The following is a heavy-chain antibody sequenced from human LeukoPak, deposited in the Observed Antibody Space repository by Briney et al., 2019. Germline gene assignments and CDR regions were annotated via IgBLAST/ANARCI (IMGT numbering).Heavy chain of an antibody. CDR3: ARGKGGSYPPPSRSGPKYYFDY. CDR1: GGSFSGYY. V-gene: IGHV4-34*01. Sequence: SETLSLTCAVYGGSFSGYYWSWIRQPPGKGLEWIGEINHSGSTNYNPSLKSRVTISVDTSKNQFSLKLSSVTAADTAVYYCARGKGGSYPPPSRSGPKYYFDYWGQGTLVTVSS. D-gene: IGHD1-26*01. J-gene: IGHJ4*02. CDR2: INHSGST.